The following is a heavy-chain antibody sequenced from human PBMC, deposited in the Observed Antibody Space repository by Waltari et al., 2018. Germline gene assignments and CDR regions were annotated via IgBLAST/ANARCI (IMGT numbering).Heavy chain of an antibody. CDR1: GFSVGRYS. V-gene: IGHV3-48*02. D-gene: IGHD2-8*01. CDR3: ATNNYDYYYMDV. CDR2: INSGSSVT. J-gene: IGHJ6*03. Sequence: EVQLVESGGTLVQPGGSLRLSGAASGFSVGRYSMTWVRQAPGKGLEWISYINSGSSVTSYADSVKGRFTISRDNAKNSLYLQMNSLRDEDTAVYYCATNNYDYYYMDVWGKGTTVTVSS.